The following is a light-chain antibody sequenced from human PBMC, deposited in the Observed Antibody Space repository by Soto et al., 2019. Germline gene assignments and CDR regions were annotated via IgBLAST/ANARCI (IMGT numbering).Light chain of an antibody. V-gene: IGKV1-12*01. CDR3: LQSNNFPPLT. CDR2: ATS. Sequence: MQMTHSPSSGSASVGDRVTITCRASQGISGWLAWYQQKPEKAPKLLIYATSTLQSGVAPRFSGSASGTDFTLTISSLQHEDFATDYCLQSNNFPPLTFGGGTKVDNK. CDR1: QGISGW. J-gene: IGKJ4*01.